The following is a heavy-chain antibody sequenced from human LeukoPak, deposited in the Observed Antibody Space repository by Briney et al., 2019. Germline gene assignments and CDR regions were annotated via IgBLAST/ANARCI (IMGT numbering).Heavy chain of an antibody. J-gene: IGHJ6*02. CDR2: ISYDGSNK. CDR1: GFTFSSYA. V-gene: IGHV3-30*04. Sequence: QPGGSLRLSCAASGFTFSSYAMHWVRQAPGKGLEWVAVISYDGSNKYYADSVKGRFTISRDNSKNTLYLQMNSLRAEDTAEYYCARAPVAMIVVVINYGMDVWGQGTTVTVSS. CDR3: ARAPVAMIVVVINYGMDV. D-gene: IGHD3-22*01.